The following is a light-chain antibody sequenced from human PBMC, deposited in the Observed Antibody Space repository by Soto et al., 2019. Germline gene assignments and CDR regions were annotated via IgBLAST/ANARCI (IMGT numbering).Light chain of an antibody. Sequence: DLQMTQSPSSVSASVGDRVTITCRASQNISNHLAWFQQFPGRAPKLLIYSASSLQSGVASRFSGSGSATAFTLTISSLQPEDFATYYCQQANSFPRTFGQGTRVEIK. CDR1: QNISNH. CDR3: QQANSFPRT. J-gene: IGKJ1*01. CDR2: SAS. V-gene: IGKV1-12*01.